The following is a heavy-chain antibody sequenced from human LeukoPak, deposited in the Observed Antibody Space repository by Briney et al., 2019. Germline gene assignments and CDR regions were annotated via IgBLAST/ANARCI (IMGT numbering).Heavy chain of an antibody. Sequence: GGSLRLSCVASGFTFSRSWMSWVRQTPGKGLEWVAKIRQDGSEKNYVDSVKGRFTISRDNAKNSLYLPMNSLRVEDTAVYYCAKDRYWNDYYFDYWGQGTLVTVSS. CDR3: AKDRYWNDYYFDY. J-gene: IGHJ4*02. V-gene: IGHV3-7*01. CDR2: IRQDGSEK. CDR1: GFTFSRSW. D-gene: IGHD1-1*01.